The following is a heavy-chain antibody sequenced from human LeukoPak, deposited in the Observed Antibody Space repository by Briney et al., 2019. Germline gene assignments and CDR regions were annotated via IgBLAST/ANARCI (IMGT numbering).Heavy chain of an antibody. CDR3: ARAPNAGGNGAFDI. D-gene: IGHD4-23*01. CDR1: GFTFSSYW. Sequence: GGSLRLSCAASGFTFSSYWMSWVRQAPGKGLEWVANIKQDGSEKYYVDSVKGRFTISRDNAKNSLYLQMNSLRAEDTAVYYCARAPNAGGNGAFDIWGQGTLVTVSS. CDR2: IKQDGSEK. V-gene: IGHV3-7*03. J-gene: IGHJ3*02.